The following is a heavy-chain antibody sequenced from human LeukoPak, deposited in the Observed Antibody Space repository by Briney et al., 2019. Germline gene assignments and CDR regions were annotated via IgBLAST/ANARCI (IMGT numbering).Heavy chain of an antibody. CDR3: AREVYYDSSGYYN. CDR1: GYTFTSYD. D-gene: IGHD3-22*01. J-gene: IGHJ4*02. Sequence: ASVKVSCKASGYTFTSYDINWVRQATGQGLEWMGWMNPNNGNTGYAQKVQGRVTITRNTSISTAYMELSSLRSEDTAVYYCAREVYYDSSGYYNWGQGTPVTVSS. CDR2: MNPNNGNT. V-gene: IGHV1-8*03.